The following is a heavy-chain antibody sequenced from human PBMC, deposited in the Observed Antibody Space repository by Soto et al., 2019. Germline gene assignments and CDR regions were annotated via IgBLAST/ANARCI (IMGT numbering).Heavy chain of an antibody. CDR1: GFTFKSAW. D-gene: IGHD6-19*01. V-gene: IGHV3-15*07. Sequence: EVQLVESGGGLVEPGGSLRLSCAASGFTFKSAWMNWVRQAPGKGLEWVGRIYSRADGGTTDYAAPVKGRFTISRDDSEDTLFLQMSNLKTEDTAVYFCATEQTFSSGCFDSCGQGTLGTVSS. CDR2: IYSRADGGTT. CDR3: ATEQTFSSGCFDS. J-gene: IGHJ4*02.